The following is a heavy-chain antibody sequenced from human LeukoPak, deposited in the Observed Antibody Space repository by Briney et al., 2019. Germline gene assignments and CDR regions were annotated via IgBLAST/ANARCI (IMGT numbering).Heavy chain of an antibody. Sequence: GGSLRLSCAASGFTFSNFAMHWVRQAPGKGLEWVAVITYDGSNKYYADSVKGRFTISRDNSKNTLYLQINSLRAEDTAVYYCFSSGWYHSNYFDYWGQGTLVTVSS. V-gene: IGHV3-30-3*01. CDR3: FSSGWYHSNYFDY. J-gene: IGHJ4*02. CDR2: ITYDGSNK. CDR1: GFTFSNFA. D-gene: IGHD6-19*01.